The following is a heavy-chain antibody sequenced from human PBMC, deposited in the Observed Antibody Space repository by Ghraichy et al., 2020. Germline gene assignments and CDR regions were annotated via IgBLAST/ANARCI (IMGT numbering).Heavy chain of an antibody. J-gene: IGHJ6*02. CDR3: AREVSIIVGATHDYYYGMDV. D-gene: IGHD1-26*01. CDR2: IKQDGSEK. Sequence: GGSLRLSCAASGFTFSSYWMSWVRQAPGKGLEWVANIKQDGSEKYYVDSVKGRFTISRDNAKNSLYLQMNSLRAEDTAVYYCAREVSIIVGATHDYYYGMDVWGQGTTVTVSS. CDR1: GFTFSSYW. V-gene: IGHV3-7*03.